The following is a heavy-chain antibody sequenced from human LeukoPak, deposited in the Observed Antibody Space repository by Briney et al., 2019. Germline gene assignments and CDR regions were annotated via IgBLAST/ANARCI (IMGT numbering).Heavy chain of an antibody. D-gene: IGHD6-13*01. V-gene: IGHV1-69*04. CDR1: GGTFSSYA. J-gene: IGHJ3*01. CDR3: ASMTDSSSWYAL. Sequence: GASVKVSCKASGGTFSSYAISWVRQAPGQGLEWMGRIIPILGIANYAQKFQGRVMITADKSTSTAYMELSSLRSEDTAVYYCASMTDSSSWYALWGQGTMVTVSS. CDR2: IIPILGIA.